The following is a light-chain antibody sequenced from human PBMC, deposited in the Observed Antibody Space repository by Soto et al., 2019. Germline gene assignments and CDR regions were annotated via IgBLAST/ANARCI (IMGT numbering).Light chain of an antibody. Sequence: DIQMTQSPSSLSASVGDRVTITCRASQSISRSLNWYQQKPGKAPRLLIYAASSLQNGVPSRFSGSGSGTDFTLTISSMQPEDAAIYSCQQNYNSPMYTFGQGTTLEIK. CDR3: QQNYNSPMYT. CDR2: AAS. CDR1: QSISRS. J-gene: IGKJ2*01. V-gene: IGKV1-39*01.